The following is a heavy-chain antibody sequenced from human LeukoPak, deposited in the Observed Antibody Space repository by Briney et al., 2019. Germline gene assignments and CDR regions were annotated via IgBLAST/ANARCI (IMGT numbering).Heavy chain of an antibody. D-gene: IGHD4-17*01. J-gene: IGHJ4*02. Sequence: PSETLSLTCTVSGGSTSSYYWSWIRQPPGKGLEWIGYIYYSGSTNYNPSLKSRVTISVDTSKNQFSLKLSSVTAADTAVYYCARDNYGRLDYWGQGTLVTVSS. CDR3: ARDNYGRLDY. V-gene: IGHV4-59*01. CDR2: IYYSGST. CDR1: GGSTSSYY.